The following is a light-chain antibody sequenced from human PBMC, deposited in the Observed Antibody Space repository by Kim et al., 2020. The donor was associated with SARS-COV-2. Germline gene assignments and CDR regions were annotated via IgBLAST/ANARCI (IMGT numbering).Light chain of an antibody. J-gene: IGKJ3*01. CDR3: QQSYISPFT. CDR1: QSISSH. Sequence: ASEEDRVNITRRTSQSISSHLNWYHQKPGRAPKLLISAAATLQGGVPARFSGSGSETDLTLTISSLQPEDFATYFCQQSYISPFTFGPGTKVDIK. CDR2: AAA. V-gene: IGKV1-39*01.